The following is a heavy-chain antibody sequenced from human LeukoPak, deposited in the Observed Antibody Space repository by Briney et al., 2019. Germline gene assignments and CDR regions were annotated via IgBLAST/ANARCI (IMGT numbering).Heavy chain of an antibody. CDR3: ARDITYYYDSSGYYY. CDR2: IIPIFGTA. CDR1: GGTFSSYA. J-gene: IGHJ4*02. D-gene: IGHD3-22*01. V-gene: IGHV1-69*13. Sequence: EASVKVSCKASGGTFSSYAISWVRQAPGQGLEWMGGIIPIFGTANYAQKFQGRVTITADESTSTAYMELSSLRSEDTAVYYCARDITYYYDSSGYYYWGQGTLVTVSS.